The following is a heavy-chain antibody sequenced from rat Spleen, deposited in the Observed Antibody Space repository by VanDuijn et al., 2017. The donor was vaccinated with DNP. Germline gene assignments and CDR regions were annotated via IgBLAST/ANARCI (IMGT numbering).Heavy chain of an antibody. J-gene: IGHJ3*01. Sequence: QVQLKESGPGLVQPSQTLSLTCTVSGFSLTSYNVHWIRQPTGKGLEWMGLIWTGGSTYYNSALKSRLSISRDTSKSQVFLKMISLQTEDTAMYFCARWDYDGWFAYWGQGTLVTVSS. CDR1: GFSLTSYN. V-gene: IGHV2-30*01. CDR2: IWTGGST. D-gene: IGHD1-12*02. CDR3: ARWDYDGWFAY.